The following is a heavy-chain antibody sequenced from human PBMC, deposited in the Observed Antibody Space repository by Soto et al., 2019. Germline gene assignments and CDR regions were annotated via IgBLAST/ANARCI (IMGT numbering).Heavy chain of an antibody. D-gene: IGHD6-19*01. CDR1: GFTFSSYA. Sequence: GGSLRLSCAASGFTFSSYAMSWVRQAPGKGLEWVSAISGSGGSTYYADSVKGRFTISRDNPKNTLYLQMNSLRAKDTAVYYCAKDSGDTAIAVAGEGFDYWGQGTLVTVSS. CDR3: AKDSGDTAIAVAGEGFDY. V-gene: IGHV3-23*01. CDR2: ISGSGGST. J-gene: IGHJ4*02.